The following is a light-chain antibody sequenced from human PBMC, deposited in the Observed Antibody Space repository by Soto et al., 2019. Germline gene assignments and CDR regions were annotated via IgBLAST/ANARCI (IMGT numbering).Light chain of an antibody. J-gene: IGKJ4*01. CDR3: QQSFSSPLT. CDR2: AAS. V-gene: IGKV1-39*01. CDR1: QSISMF. Sequence: DIQMTQSPSSLYASVGDSVSVTCRASQSISMFLNWYQQKPWKAPKLLSYAASSLHGSVPSRFRASGSGTDFTLTISSLQPEDFANYHCQQSFSSPLTFGGGTKVELK.